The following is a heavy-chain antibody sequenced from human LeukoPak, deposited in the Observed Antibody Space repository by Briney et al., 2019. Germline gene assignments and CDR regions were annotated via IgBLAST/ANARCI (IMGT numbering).Heavy chain of an antibody. J-gene: IGHJ4*02. V-gene: IGHV1-46*01. CDR1: GYTFTSYY. CDR3: ARVFGEAARYNPAHYFDY. CDR2: INPSGGST. Sequence: ASVKVSCKASGYTFTSYYMHWVRQAPGQGLEWMGIINPSGGSTSYAQKFQGRVTMTRDMSTSTVYVELSSLRSEDTAVYYCARVFGEAARYNPAHYFDYWGQGTLVTVSS. D-gene: IGHD6-6*01.